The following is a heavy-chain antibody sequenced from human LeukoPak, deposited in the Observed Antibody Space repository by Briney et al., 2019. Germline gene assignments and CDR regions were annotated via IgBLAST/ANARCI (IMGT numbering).Heavy chain of an antibody. CDR3: ASQLGGYDSVSGY. V-gene: IGHV3-30*04. D-gene: IGHD5-12*01. Sequence: GGSLRLSCAASGFTFSTYAMHWVRHAPGRGLEWVAVISYEGSNKYYADSVKGRCTISRDNSKNTLYLQMDSLRAEDTAVYYCASQLGGYDSVSGYWGQGTLVTVSS. J-gene: IGHJ4*02. CDR2: ISYEGSNK. CDR1: GFTFSTYA.